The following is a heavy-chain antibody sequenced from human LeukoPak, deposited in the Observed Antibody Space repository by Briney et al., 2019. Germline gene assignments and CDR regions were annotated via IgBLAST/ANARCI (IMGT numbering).Heavy chain of an antibody. CDR1: GDSISSGDYY. J-gene: IGHJ4*02. CDR3: ARTYCRGGTCYSWDY. D-gene: IGHD2-15*01. V-gene: IGHV4-31*03. CDR2: INYSGTT. Sequence: SETLSLTCTVSGDSISSGDYYWSWARQHPGKGLEWIGYINYSGTTYYNPSLTSRVTISVDTSKNQFSLKLSSVTAADTPVYYCARTYCRGGTCYSWDYWGQGTLVTVSS.